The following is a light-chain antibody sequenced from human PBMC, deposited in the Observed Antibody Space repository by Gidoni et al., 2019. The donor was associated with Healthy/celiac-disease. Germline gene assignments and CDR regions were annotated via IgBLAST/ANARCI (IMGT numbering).Light chain of an antibody. CDR2: GAS. Sequence: EIVMTQAPATLSVSPGERATLSCRASQSVSSNLAWYQQKPGQAPRLRIDGASTRATGIPARFSGSGSGTEFTLTISSLQSEDFAVYYCQQYNNWLPVTFGQGTKVEIK. CDR3: QQYNNWLPVT. J-gene: IGKJ1*01. CDR1: QSVSSN. V-gene: IGKV3-15*01.